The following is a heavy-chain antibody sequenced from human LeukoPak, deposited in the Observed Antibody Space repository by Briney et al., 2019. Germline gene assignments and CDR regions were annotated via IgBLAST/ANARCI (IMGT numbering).Heavy chain of an antibody. CDR3: ARVYYDFWSGYYIDY. V-gene: IGHV4-59*01. CDR2: IYYSGST. D-gene: IGHD3-3*01. CDR1: GGSISSYY. J-gene: IGHJ4*02. Sequence: SETLSLTCTVSGGSISSYYWSWIRQPPGKGLEWIGYIYYSGSTNYNPSLKSRVTISVDTSKNQFSLKLSSVTAADTAVYYCARVYYDFWSGYYIDYWGQGTLVTVSS.